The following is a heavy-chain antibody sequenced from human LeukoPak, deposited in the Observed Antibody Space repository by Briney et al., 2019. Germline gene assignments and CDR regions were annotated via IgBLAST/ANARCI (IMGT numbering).Heavy chain of an antibody. CDR1: GFTFSSYS. Sequence: PGGPLRLSCAASGFTFSSYSMSWVRQAPGKGLEWVSSISSRSGYIYYGDSVKGRFTISRDNAKNSLYLQMNTLRAEDTAVYYCASFDSSGWHYFDYWGQGTLVTVSA. CDR3: ASFDSSGWHYFDY. CDR2: ISSRSGYI. J-gene: IGHJ4*02. D-gene: IGHD6-19*01. V-gene: IGHV3-21*01.